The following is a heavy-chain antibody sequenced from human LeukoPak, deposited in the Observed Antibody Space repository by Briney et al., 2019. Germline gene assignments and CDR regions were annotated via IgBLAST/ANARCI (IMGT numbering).Heavy chain of an antibody. CDR3: AKVGFTMVRGDKNRPIDY. CDR2: ISGSGGST. J-gene: IGHJ4*02. V-gene: IGHV3-23*01. D-gene: IGHD3-10*01. Sequence: GGSLRLSCAASGFTFSSYAMSWVHQAPGKGLEWVSAISGSGGSTYYADSVKGRFTISRDNSKNTLYLQMNSLRAEDTAVYYCAKVGFTMVRGDKNRPIDYWGQGTLVTVSS. CDR1: GFTFSSYA.